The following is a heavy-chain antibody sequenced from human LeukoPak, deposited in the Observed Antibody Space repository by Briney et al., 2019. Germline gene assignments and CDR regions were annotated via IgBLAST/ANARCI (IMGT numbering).Heavy chain of an antibody. D-gene: IGHD6-19*01. CDR1: GDSVSSNSAA. CDR2: TYYRSKWYN. CDR3: ARVGQWLVQNWFDP. J-gene: IGHJ5*02. Sequence: SQTLSLTCAISGDSVSSNSAAWNWIRQSPSRGLEWLGRTYYRSKWYNDYAVSVKSRITINPDTSKNQFSLQLSSVTPEDTAVYYCARVGQWLVQNWFDPWGQGTLVTVSS. V-gene: IGHV6-1*01.